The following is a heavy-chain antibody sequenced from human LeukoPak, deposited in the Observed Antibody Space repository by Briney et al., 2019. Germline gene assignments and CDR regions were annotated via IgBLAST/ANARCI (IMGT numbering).Heavy chain of an antibody. D-gene: IGHD6-19*01. J-gene: IGHJ4*02. CDR1: GGTFSSYA. V-gene: IGHV1-69*04. CDR2: IIPILGIA. Sequence: ASVKVSCKASGGTFSSYAISWVRQAPGQGLEWMGRIIPILGIANYAQKFQGRVTITADKSTSTAYMELSSLRSEDTAVYYCARHRAVAGSNYFDYWGQGTLVTVSS. CDR3: ARHRAVAGSNYFDY.